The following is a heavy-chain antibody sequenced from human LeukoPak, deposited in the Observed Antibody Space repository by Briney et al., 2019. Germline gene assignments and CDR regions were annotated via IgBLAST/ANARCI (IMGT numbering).Heavy chain of an antibody. V-gene: IGHV4-39*02. CDR1: GGSISSSSYY. D-gene: IGHD3-9*01. CDR2: IYYSGST. CDR3: ARENRLGYYHSLTGSADGFDI. Sequence: SETLSLTCTVSGGSISSSSYYWGWIRQPPGKGLEWIGSIYYSGSTYYNPSLKSRVTISVDTSKNQFSLKLSSVTAADTAVYYCARENRLGYYHSLTGSADGFDIWGQGTMVSVSS. J-gene: IGHJ3*02.